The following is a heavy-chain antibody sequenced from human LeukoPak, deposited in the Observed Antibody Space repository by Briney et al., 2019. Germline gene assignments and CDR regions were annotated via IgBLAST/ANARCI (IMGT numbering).Heavy chain of an antibody. CDR1: GFTFSSYS. D-gene: IGHD6-19*01. J-gene: IGHJ4*02. CDR3: ARDLAVAAQGLDY. CDR2: ISSSSSYI. V-gene: IGHV3-21*01. Sequence: GGSLRLSCAASGFTFSSYSMNWLRQAPGKGLEWVSSISSSSSYIYYADSVKGRFTISRDNAKNSLYLQMNSLRAEDTAVYYCARDLAVAAQGLDYWGQGTLVTVSS.